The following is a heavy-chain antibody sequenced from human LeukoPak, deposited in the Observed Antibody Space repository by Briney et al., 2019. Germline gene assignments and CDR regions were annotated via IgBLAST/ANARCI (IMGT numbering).Heavy chain of an antibody. CDR2: ISYDGSNK. CDR1: GFTFSSYA. V-gene: IGHV3-30*04. Sequence: GGSLRLSCAASGFTFSSYAMHWVRQAPGKGLEWVAVISYDGSNKYYADSVKGRFTISRDNSKNTLYLQMNSLRAEDTAAYYCSRAAAGTRYYYYGRAVWGKGPTATVSS. CDR3: SRAAAGTRYYYYGRAV. J-gene: IGHJ6*04. D-gene: IGHD6-13*01.